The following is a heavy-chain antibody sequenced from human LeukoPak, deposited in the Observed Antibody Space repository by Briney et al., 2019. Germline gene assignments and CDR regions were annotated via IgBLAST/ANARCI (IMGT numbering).Heavy chain of an antibody. CDR2: ISSSGSTI. CDR1: GFIFSDYY. V-gene: IGHV3-11*04. J-gene: IGHJ6*04. Sequence: GGSLRLSCAASGFIFSDYYMTWIRRAPGKGLEWVSYISSSGSTIYYADSVKGRFTISRDNAKNSLYLQMNSLRAEDTAVYYCAELGITMIGGVWGKGTTVTVSS. D-gene: IGHD3-10*02. CDR3: AELGITMIGGV.